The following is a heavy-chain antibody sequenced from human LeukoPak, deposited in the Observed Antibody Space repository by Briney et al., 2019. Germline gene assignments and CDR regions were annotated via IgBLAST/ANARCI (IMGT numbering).Heavy chain of an antibody. D-gene: IGHD3-10*01. CDR1: GFTFSSYG. CDR2: IWYDGSNK. J-gene: IGHJ3*02. CDR3: ARERAGDAFDI. V-gene: IGHV3-33*01. Sequence: GGSLRLSCAASGFTFSSYGMHWVRQAPGKGLEWVAVIWYDGSNKYYADSVKGRFTISRDNSKNTLYLQMNSLRAEDTAVYYCARERAGDAFDIWGQGTMVTVSS.